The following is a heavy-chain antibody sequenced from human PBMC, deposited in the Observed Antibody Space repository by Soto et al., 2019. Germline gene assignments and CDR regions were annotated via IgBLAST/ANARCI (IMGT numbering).Heavy chain of an antibody. CDR2: ISGYNGAT. Sequence: QLQLVQSGAEVKKPGSSVKVSCKASGYTLTSYGITWVRQAPGQGLEWMGWISGYNGATNYAYKLQGRVTMTTDTSTNPAYMERRSLRPDDTAVYYCATFYSHGWPRGNLAQWGQGTLVTVSS. CDR3: ATFYSHGWPRGNLAQ. J-gene: IGHJ4*02. CDR1: GYTLTSYG. D-gene: IGHD6-19*01. V-gene: IGHV1-18*01.